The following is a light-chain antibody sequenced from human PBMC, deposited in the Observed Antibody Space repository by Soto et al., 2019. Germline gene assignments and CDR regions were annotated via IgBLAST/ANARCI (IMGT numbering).Light chain of an antibody. Sequence: QSVLTQPASVSGSPGQSITISCTGTTSDVGGYNYVSWFQQYPGKAPKLKIYEVSNRPSGVSNRFSGHKSGNTASLTISDLQAEDEADYYCTSSTSSSTWVFGGGTKLTVL. CDR2: EVS. CDR3: TSSTSSSTWV. CDR1: TSDVGGYNY. V-gene: IGLV2-14*01. J-gene: IGLJ3*02.